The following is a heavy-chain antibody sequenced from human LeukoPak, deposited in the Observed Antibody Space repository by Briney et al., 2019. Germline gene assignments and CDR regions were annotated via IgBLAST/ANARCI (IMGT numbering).Heavy chain of an antibody. J-gene: IGHJ6*04. Sequence: GGSLRLSCAASGFTFSSYGMHWVRQAPGKGLEWVAVISYDGSNKYYADSVKGRFTISRDNSKNTLYLQMNSLRAEDTAVYYCAKATHSSSWYGDLRWAGGTRSYYYYGMDVWGKGTTVTVSS. D-gene: IGHD6-13*01. CDR2: ISYDGSNK. V-gene: IGHV3-30*18. CDR1: GFTFSSYG. CDR3: AKATHSSSWYGDLRWAGGTRSYYYYGMDV.